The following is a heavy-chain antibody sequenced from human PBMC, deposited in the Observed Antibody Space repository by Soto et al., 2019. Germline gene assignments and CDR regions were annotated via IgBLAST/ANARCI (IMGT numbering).Heavy chain of an antibody. CDR2: INPNSGGT. Sequence: ASVKVSCKASGYTFTGYYMHWVRQAPGQGLEWMGWINPNSGGTNYAQKFQGWVTMTRDTSISTAYMELSRLRSDDTAVYYCARVNNWNYGPDAFDIWGQGTMVTVS. CDR3: ARVNNWNYGPDAFDI. V-gene: IGHV1-2*04. CDR1: GYTFTGYY. J-gene: IGHJ3*02. D-gene: IGHD1-7*01.